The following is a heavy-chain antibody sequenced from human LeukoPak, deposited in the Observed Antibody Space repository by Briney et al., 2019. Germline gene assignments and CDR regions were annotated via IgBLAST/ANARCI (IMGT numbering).Heavy chain of an antibody. CDR3: AKDLRTSYYYGSGSYWEPDY. Sequence: GSLRLSCAASGFTFSSYGMHWVRQAPGKGLEWVAVISYDGSNKYYADSVKGRFTISRDNSKNTLYLQMNSLRAEDTAVYYCAKDLRTSYYYGSGSYWEPDYWGQGTRVAVSS. CDR1: GFTFSSYG. V-gene: IGHV3-30*18. J-gene: IGHJ4*02. CDR2: ISYDGSNK. D-gene: IGHD3-10*01.